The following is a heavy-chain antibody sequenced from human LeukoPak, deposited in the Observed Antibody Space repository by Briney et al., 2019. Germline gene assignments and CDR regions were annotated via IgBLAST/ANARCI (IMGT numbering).Heavy chain of an antibody. J-gene: IGHJ6*03. D-gene: IGHD2-2*02. CDR2: ISWNSGSI. Sequence: GGSLRLSCAASGFTFDDYAMHWVRQAPGKGLEWVSGISWNSGSIGYADSVKGRFTISRDNAKNSLYLQMNSLGAEDTALYYCAKDMVRYCSSTSCYSPMDVWGKGTTVTVSS. CDR3: AKDMVRYCSSTSCYSPMDV. V-gene: IGHV3-9*01. CDR1: GFTFDDYA.